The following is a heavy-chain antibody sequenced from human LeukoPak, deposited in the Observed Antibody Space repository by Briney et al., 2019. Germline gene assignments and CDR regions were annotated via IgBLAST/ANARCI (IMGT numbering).Heavy chain of an antibody. CDR1: GYTFTTHW. V-gene: IGHV5-51*01. J-gene: IGHJ3*02. CDR2: IYPGDSDI. D-gene: IGHD3-16*01. Sequence: GESLKISCKGSGYTFTTHWIGWVRQMPGKGLEWMAIIYPGDSDIRYSPSFQGQVSISVDRSINTAYLQWSGLKASDTAMYYCARRLPTLEAFDIWGQGTMVTVSS. CDR3: ARRLPTLEAFDI.